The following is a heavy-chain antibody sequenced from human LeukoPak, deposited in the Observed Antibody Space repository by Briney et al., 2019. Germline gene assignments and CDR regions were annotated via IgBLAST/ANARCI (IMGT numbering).Heavy chain of an antibody. V-gene: IGHV1-18*01. CDR3: ARERGYDFGDWFDP. Sequence: ASVKVSCKASGYTFTSYGISWVRPAPGQGLEWMGWISAYNGNTNYAQKLQGRVTMTTDTSTSTAYMELSSLRSEDTAVYYCARERGYDFGDWFDPWGQGTLVTVSS. D-gene: IGHD5-12*01. CDR1: GYTFTSYG. CDR2: ISAYNGNT. J-gene: IGHJ5*02.